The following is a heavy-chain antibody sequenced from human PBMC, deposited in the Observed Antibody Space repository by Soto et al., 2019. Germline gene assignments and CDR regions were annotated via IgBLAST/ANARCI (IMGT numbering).Heavy chain of an antibody. Sequence: SETLSLTCTVSGASISGFYWSWIRKSAGKGLEWIGRIYATGTTDYNPSLKSRVMMSVDTSRKQSSLKLRSVTAADTAVYYCVRDGTKTLRDWFDPWGQGISVTVSS. CDR3: VRDGTKTLRDWFDP. V-gene: IGHV4-4*07. CDR2: IYATGTT. J-gene: IGHJ5*02. D-gene: IGHD1-1*01. CDR1: GASISGFY.